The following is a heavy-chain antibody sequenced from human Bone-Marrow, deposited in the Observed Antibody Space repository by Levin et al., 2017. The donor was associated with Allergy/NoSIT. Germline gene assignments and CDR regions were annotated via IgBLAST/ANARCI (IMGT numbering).Heavy chain of an antibody. J-gene: IGHJ6*02. V-gene: IGHV3-33*01. Sequence: GGSPRLSCAASGFTFSSYGMHWVRQAPGKGLEWVAVIWYDGSNKYYADSVKGRFTISRDNSKNTLYLQMNSLRAEDTAVYYCVAATYYYDSSGYYSRVDYYDYGMDVWGQGTTVTVSS. D-gene: IGHD3-22*01. CDR2: IWYDGSNK. CDR1: GFTFSSYG. CDR3: VAATYYYDSSGYYSRVDYYDYGMDV.